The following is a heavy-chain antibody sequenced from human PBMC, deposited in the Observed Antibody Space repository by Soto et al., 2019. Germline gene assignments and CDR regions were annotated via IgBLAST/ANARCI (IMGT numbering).Heavy chain of an antibody. D-gene: IGHD4-17*01. CDR2: ISGSGGST. V-gene: IGHV3-23*01. J-gene: IGHJ4*02. CDR3: AKVSQPYTVTSPFDY. CDR1: GFTFSSYA. Sequence: GSLRLSCAASGFTFSSYAMSWVRQAPGKGLEWVSAISGSGGSTYYADSVKGRFTISRDNSKNTLYLQMNSLRAEDTAVYYCAKVSQPYTVTSPFDYWGQGTLVTVSS.